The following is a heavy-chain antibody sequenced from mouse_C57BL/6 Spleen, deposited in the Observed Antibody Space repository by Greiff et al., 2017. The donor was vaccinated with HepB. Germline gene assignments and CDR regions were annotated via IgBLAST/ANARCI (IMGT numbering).Heavy chain of an antibody. CDR1: GYTFTSYW. Sequence: QVQLQQPGAELVKPGASVKLSCKASGYTFTSYWMHWVKQRPGQGLEWIGMIHPNSGSTNYNEKFKSKATLTVDKSSSTAYMQLSSLTSEDSAVYYCARYEYYGWAMDYWGQRTSVTVSS. CDR3: ARYEYYGWAMDY. V-gene: IGHV1-64*01. D-gene: IGHD1-1*01. J-gene: IGHJ4*01. CDR2: IHPNSGST.